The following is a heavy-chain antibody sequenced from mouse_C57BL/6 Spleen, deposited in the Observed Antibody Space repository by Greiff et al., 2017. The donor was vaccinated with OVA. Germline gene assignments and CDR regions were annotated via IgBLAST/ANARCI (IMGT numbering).Heavy chain of an antibody. CDR1: GYTFTDYY. J-gene: IGHJ1*03. Sequence: VQLQQSGPVLVKPGASVKMSCKASGYTFTDYYMNWVKQSHGKSLEWIGVINPYNGGTSYNQKFKGKATLTVDKSSSTAYMELNSLTSEDSAVYYCATLDWYFDVWGTGTTVTVSS. CDR2: INPYNGGT. CDR3: ATLDWYFDV. D-gene: IGHD4-1*01. V-gene: IGHV1-19*01.